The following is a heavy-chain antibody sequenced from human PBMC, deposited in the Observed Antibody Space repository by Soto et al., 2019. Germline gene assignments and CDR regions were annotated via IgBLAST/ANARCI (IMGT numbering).Heavy chain of an antibody. Sequence: SETLSLGCTVSVGSISISSYYWGWIRQPRGKGLEWIGSIYYSGSTYYNPSLKSRVTISVDTSKNQFSLKLSSVTAADTAVYYCARHTRAVRQAEYYYGMDVWGQGTTVTVSS. CDR3: ARHTRAVRQAEYYYGMDV. CDR2: IYYSGST. J-gene: IGHJ6*02. CDR1: VGSISISSYY. V-gene: IGHV4-39*01.